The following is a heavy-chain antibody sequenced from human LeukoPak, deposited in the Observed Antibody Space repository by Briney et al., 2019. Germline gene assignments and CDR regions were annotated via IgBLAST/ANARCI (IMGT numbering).Heavy chain of an antibody. CDR1: GFNFGSDA. Sequence: GGSLRLSCTTSGFNFGSDAMRWVRQAPGKGLEWVAFIWSDGSNDHYADSVKGRFTISRDNSKNTVCLQMNSLRVEDTAVYYCARDPSGSGWSLSDWGQGTPVTVSS. CDR3: ARDPSGSGWSLSD. CDR2: IWSDGSND. J-gene: IGHJ4*02. D-gene: IGHD6-19*01. V-gene: IGHV3-33*01.